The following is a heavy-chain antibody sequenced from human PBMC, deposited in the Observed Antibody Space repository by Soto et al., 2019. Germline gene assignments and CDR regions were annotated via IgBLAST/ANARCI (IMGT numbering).Heavy chain of an antibody. D-gene: IGHD2-2*01. V-gene: IGHV4-30-2*01. Sequence: QLQLQESGSGLVKPSQTLSLTCAVSGGSISSGGYSWSWIRQPPGKGLEWIGYMYHSGSTYYNPSLNSRVTISIDRSKNQFSLKLSSVTAADPAVYYCARVPDYWGQGILVTVSS. J-gene: IGHJ4*02. CDR3: ARVPDY. CDR1: GGSISSGGYS. CDR2: MYHSGST.